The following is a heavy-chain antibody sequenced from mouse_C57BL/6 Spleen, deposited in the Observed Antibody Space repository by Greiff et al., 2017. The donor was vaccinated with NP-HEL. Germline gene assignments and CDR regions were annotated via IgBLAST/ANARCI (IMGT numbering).Heavy chain of an antibody. CDR3: ARHERYYFDY. CDR2: ISSGGSYT. V-gene: IGHV5-6*01. Sequence: EVMLVESGGDLVKPGGSLKLSCAASVFTFSSYGMSWVRQTPDKRLEWVATISSGGSYTYYPDSVKGRFTISRDNAKNTLYLQMSSLKSEDTAMYYCARHERYYFDYWGQGTTLTVSS. J-gene: IGHJ2*01. CDR1: VFTFSSYG.